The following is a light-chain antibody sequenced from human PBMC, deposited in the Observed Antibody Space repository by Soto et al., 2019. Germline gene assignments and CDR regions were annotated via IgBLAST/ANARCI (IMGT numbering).Light chain of an antibody. J-gene: IGLJ3*02. CDR3: AAWDDSLLWV. CDR2: SNN. CDR1: SSNIGSNT. Sequence: QSVLTRPPSASGTPGQRVTISCSGSSSNIGSNTVNWYQQLPGTAPKLLIYSNNQRPSGVPDRFSGSKSGTSASLAISGLQSEDEADYYCAAWDDSLLWVFGGGTKVTVL. V-gene: IGLV1-44*01.